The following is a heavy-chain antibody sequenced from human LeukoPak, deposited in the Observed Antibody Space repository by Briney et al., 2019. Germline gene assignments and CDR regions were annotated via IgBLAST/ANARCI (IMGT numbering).Heavy chain of an antibody. V-gene: IGHV3-30*19. CDR2: IPYDGSNE. CDR3: ARDLGQYYDTSDNWFDP. Sequence: GGSLRLSCAASGFTFSRYGIHWVRQAPGKGLEWVAFIPYDGSNEYYADSVKGRFTISRDNSKNTLSLQMNRLRAEDTAVYYCARDLGQYYDTSDNWFDPWGQGTLVTVSS. J-gene: IGHJ5*02. D-gene: IGHD3-22*01. CDR1: GFTFSRYG.